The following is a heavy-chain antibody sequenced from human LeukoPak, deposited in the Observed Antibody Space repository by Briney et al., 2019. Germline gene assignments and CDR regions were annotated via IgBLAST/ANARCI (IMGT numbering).Heavy chain of an antibody. CDR3: ARVGYYDSSGYYYFDY. CDR1: GGSISSGGYY. J-gene: IGHJ4*02. Sequence: SETLSLTCTVSGGSISSGGYYWSWIRQHPGKSLEWIGYIYYSGSTYYNPSLKSRVTNSVDTSKNQFSLKLSSVTAADTAVYYRARVGYYDSSGYYYFDYWSQGTLVTVSS. CDR2: IYYSGST. V-gene: IGHV4-31*03. D-gene: IGHD3-22*01.